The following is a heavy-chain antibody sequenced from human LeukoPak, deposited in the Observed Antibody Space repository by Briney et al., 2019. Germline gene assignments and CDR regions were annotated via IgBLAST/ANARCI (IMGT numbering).Heavy chain of an antibody. Sequence: GGSLRLSCADSGFLFSSSWMAWVRQAPGRGLEWLANINQDGSAETCVDSVKGRFTISRDNAKNSLYLQMNSLRAEDTAMYYCARDSGYNAFDYWGQGTLVTVSS. D-gene: IGHD5-12*01. CDR2: INQDGSAE. V-gene: IGHV3-7*05. CDR3: ARDSGYNAFDY. J-gene: IGHJ4*02. CDR1: GFLFSSSW.